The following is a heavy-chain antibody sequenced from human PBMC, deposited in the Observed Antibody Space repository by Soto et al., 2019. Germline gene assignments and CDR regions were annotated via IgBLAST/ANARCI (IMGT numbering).Heavy chain of an antibody. J-gene: IGHJ4*02. CDR3: ARDLITMVPDY. D-gene: IGHD3-10*01. V-gene: IGHV3-20*04. CDR2: ISWNGDST. Sequence: PGGSLRLSCAASGFTFSSYAMRWVRQVPGRGLEWLCGISWNGDSTDYADSVKGRFTISGDNAKNSLYLQMNYLRAEDTAVYYCARDLITMVPDYWGQGTLVTVSS. CDR1: GFTFSSYA.